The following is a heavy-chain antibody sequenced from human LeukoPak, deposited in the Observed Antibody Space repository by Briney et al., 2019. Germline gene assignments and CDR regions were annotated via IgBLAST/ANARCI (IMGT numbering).Heavy chain of an antibody. D-gene: IGHD3-22*01. CDR3: ARTYDSSSYLFDY. J-gene: IGHJ4*02. CDR2: IYYSGST. V-gene: IGHV4-31*03. Sequence: SETLSLTCTVSGGSISSGGYYWTWIRQHPGTGLEWIGFIYYSGSTYYNPSLKSRVTISVDTSKNQFSLKLSSVTAADTAVYYCARTYDSSSYLFDYWGQGTLVTVSS. CDR1: GGSISSGGYY.